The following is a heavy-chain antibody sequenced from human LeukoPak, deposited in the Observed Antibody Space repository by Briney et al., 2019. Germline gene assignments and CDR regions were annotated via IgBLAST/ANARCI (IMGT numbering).Heavy chain of an antibody. CDR1: GGFINSYY. V-gene: IGHV4-4*07. CDR2: IYNSGST. Sequence: SETLPLTCTVSGGFINSYYWSWIRQPAGKGLEWIGRIYNSGSTNYSPSLKSRVTISVDTSKNQISLKLSSVTAADTALYYCARGPYREGSYYPTNFDYWGQGALVTVSS. CDR3: ARGPYREGSYYPTNFDY. J-gene: IGHJ4*02. D-gene: IGHD1-26*01.